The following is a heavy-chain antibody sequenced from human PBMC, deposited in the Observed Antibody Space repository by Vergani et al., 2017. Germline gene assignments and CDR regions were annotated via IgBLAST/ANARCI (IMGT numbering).Heavy chain of an antibody. CDR3: ARDPGIAARPRGRYYYYYMDV. Sequence: QVQLQESGPGLVKPSETLSLTCTVSGGSISSYYWSWIRQPAGKGLEWIGRIYTSGSTNYNPSLKSRVTMSVDTSKNQFSLKLSSVTAADTAVYYCARDPGIAARPRGRYYYYYMDVWGKGTTVTVSS. CDR1: GGSISSYY. CDR2: IYTSGST. V-gene: IGHV4-4*07. D-gene: IGHD6-6*01. J-gene: IGHJ6*03.